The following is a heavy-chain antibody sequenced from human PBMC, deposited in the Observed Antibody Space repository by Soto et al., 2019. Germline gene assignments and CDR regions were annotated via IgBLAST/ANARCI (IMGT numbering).Heavy chain of an antibody. V-gene: IGHV3-23*01. CDR1: GFTFTTYA. CDR3: ARSPGPYSSSSKRYFDF. J-gene: IGHJ4*02. D-gene: IGHD6-6*01. Sequence: EVQLLESGGGLVQPGGSLTLSCVASGFTFTTYALTWVRQAPGKGLEWVSGISGSGSSTYYADSVKGRFIISKYNSTNTMYLHMRSLRDEDTAIYYCARSPGPYSSSSKRYFDFWGQGTLVTVSS. CDR2: ISGSGSST.